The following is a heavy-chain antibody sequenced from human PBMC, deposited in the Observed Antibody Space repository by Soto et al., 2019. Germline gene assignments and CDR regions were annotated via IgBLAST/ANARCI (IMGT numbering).Heavy chain of an antibody. J-gene: IGHJ4*02. V-gene: IGHV3-53*04. CDR2: VYSGGAT. D-gene: IGHD3-10*01. CDR1: GFTVSSNY. Sequence: EVRLVESGGGLVQPGGSLRLSCAAFGFTVSSNYMTWVRLAPGKGLEWVSLVYSGGATHYAASVQGRFTISPHSSQNTLFLHMNSLRTEDTATYYCVRGRYGSEIHWGQGTKVTVSS. CDR3: VRGRYGSEIH.